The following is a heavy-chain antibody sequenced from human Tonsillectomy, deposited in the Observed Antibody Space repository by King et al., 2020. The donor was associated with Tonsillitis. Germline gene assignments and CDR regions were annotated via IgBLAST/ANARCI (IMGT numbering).Heavy chain of an antibody. CDR2: VNAYNGDT. V-gene: IGHV1-18*04. J-gene: IGHJ4*02. Sequence: VQLVESGAEVKRPGASVKVSCKTSGFTFTNYGISWVRQAPGQGLEWVGWVNAYNGDTNYAQNLRDRVTITKAASTNTAYMEMRSLRSDDTAVYYCARGDLHTAFVFDYGGQGTLVTVSS. CDR3: ARGDLHTAFVFDY. D-gene: IGHD3-16*01. CDR1: GFTFTNYG.